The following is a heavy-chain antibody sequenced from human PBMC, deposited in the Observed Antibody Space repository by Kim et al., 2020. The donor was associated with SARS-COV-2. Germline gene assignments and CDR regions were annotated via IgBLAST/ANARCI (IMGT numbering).Heavy chain of an antibody. J-gene: IGHJ4*02. Sequence: GGSLRLSCAASGFTFSSYGMHWVRQAPGKGLEWVAVISYDGSNKYYADSVKGRFTISRDNSKNTLYLQMNSLRAEDTAVYYCARDSPSSGWYAEYWGQGTLVTVSS. D-gene: IGHD6-19*01. CDR1: GFTFSSYG. CDR2: ISYDGSNK. V-gene: IGHV3-33*05. CDR3: ARDSPSSGWYAEY.